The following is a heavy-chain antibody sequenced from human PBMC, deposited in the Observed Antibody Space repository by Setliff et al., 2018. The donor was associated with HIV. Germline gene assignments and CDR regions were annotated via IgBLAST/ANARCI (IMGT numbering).Heavy chain of an antibody. V-gene: IGHV3-33*06. CDR2: IWYDGSNK. Sequence: AGGSLRLSCAASGFTFSSKGMHWVRQAPGKGLEWVAIIWYDGSNKYYADSVKGRFTISRDNSKKMLFLQMNSLRAEDTAVYYCAKDPAVNAYGDYPLGGMDVWGKGTTVTVSS. CDR1: GFTFSSKG. J-gene: IGHJ6*04. CDR3: AKDPAVNAYGDYPLGGMDV. D-gene: IGHD4-17*01.